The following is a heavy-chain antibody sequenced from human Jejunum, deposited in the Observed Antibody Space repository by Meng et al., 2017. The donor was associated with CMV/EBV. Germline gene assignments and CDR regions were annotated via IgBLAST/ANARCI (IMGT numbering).Heavy chain of an antibody. D-gene: IGHD1-1*01. CDR3: GRDGPYNPNWLGARYAMDV. V-gene: IGHV1-2*02. J-gene: IGHJ6*02. Sequence: FTAYYIHWLRQAPGQGLEWVGWISPNTGDTYYAQKYQGRITLTRDTSISTTYMELSSLRHDDTAVYYCGRDGPYNPNWLGARYAMDVWGQGTTVTVSS. CDR1: FTAYY. CDR2: ISPNTGDT.